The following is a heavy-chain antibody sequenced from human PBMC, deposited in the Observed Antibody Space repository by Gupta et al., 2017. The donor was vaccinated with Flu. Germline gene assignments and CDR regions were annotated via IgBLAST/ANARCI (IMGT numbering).Heavy chain of an antibody. Sequence: VRQAPGQRLEWMGWINADNGDTKYSQKFQGRVTITRDTSASTAYMELSSLRSEDTTVYYCARGGWIQLWILDYWGQGTLVTVSS. CDR2: INADNGDT. D-gene: IGHD5-18*01. V-gene: IGHV1-3*01. CDR3: ARGGWIQLWILDY. J-gene: IGHJ4*02.